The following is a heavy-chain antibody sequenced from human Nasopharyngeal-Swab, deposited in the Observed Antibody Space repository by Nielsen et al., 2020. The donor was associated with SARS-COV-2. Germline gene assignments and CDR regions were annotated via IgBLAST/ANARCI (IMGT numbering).Heavy chain of an antibody. D-gene: IGHD3-22*01. CDR2: INHSGST. CDR1: GGSFSRYY. CDR3: ARGAAGYYDSSGYPYFDY. Sequence: SETLSLTCAVYGGSFSRYYWSWIPQPPGKGLEWIGEINHSGSTNYNPSLKSRVTISVDTSKNQFSLKLSSVTAADTAVYYCARGAAGYYDSSGYPYFDYWGQGTLVTVSS. J-gene: IGHJ4*02. V-gene: IGHV4-34*01.